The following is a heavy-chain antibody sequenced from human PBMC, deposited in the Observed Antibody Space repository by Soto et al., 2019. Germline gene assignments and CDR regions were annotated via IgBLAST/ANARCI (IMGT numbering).Heavy chain of an antibody. CDR2: ISGSGGGT. J-gene: IGHJ3*02. D-gene: IGHD1-1*01. V-gene: IGHV3-23*01. CDR1: GFTFSSYA. CDR3: AKATATSGGAFEI. Sequence: GGSLRLSCAASGFTFSSYAMSWVRQAPGKGLEWVSSISGSGGGTYYADSVKGRFTFSRDNSKNTVYLQMNSLTAGDTAFYYCAKATATSGGAFEIYGQGTMVTVSS.